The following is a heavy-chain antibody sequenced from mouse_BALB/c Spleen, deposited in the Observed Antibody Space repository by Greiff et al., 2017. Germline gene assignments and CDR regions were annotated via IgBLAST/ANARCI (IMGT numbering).Heavy chain of an antibody. V-gene: IGHV5-4*02. CDR2: INDGGSYT. CDR3: ARGRSYYYGSSYYAMDY. J-gene: IGHJ4*01. D-gene: IGHD1-1*01. CDR1: GFTFSDYY. Sequence: EVKLVESGGGLVKPGGSLKLSCAASGFTFSDYYMYWVRQTPEKRLEWVATINDGGSYTYYPDSVKGRFTISRDNAKNNLYLQMSSLKSEDTAMYYCARGRSYYYGSSYYAMDYWGQGTSVTVAS.